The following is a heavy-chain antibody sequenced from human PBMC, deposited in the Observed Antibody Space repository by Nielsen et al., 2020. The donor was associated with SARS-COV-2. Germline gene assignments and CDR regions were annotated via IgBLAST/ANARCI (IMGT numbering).Heavy chain of an antibody. CDR1: GYTFTSYG. V-gene: IGHV1-18*04. D-gene: IGHD2-21*02. J-gene: IGHJ4*02. Sequence: ASVKVSCKASGYTFTSYGISWVRQAPGQGLEWMGWISAYNGNTNYAQKLQGRVTMTTDTSTSKEYMERRSRRSDDTAVYYCARIEVTAKRGQGGQGTLVTVSS. CDR3: ARIEVTAKRGQ. CDR2: ISAYNGNT.